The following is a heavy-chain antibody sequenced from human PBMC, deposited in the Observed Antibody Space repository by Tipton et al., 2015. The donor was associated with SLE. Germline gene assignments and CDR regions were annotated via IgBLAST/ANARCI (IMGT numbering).Heavy chain of an antibody. J-gene: IGHJ4*02. CDR3: ARAPPGISGSGNSFDY. CDR2: IKQDGSEK. D-gene: IGHD3-10*01. V-gene: IGHV3-7*01. Sequence: SLRLSCVASGFSSGFSFSDFWMSWVRKAPGKGLEWVANIKQDGSEKLYVDSVKGRFTVSRDNAKSSLYLQMNSLSAGDTAVYYCARAPPGISGSGNSFDYWGQGTLVTVSS. CDR1: GFSSGFSFSDFW.